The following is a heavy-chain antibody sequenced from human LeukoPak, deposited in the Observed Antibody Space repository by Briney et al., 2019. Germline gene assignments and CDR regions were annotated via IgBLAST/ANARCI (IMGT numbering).Heavy chain of an antibody. J-gene: IGHJ5*02. Sequence: PSETLSLTCTVSGGSISSSSYYWGWIRQPPGKGLEWIGSIYYSGSTYYNPSPKSRVTISVDTSKNQFSLKMSSVTAADTAVYYCARESGSYYRWFDPWGQGTLVTVSS. CDR1: GGSISSSSYY. CDR2: IYYSGST. CDR3: ARESGSYYRWFDP. V-gene: IGHV4-39*07. D-gene: IGHD1-26*01.